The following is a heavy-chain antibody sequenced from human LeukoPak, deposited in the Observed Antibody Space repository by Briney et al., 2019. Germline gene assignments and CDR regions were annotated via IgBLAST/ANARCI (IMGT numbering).Heavy chain of an antibody. Sequence: GGSLRLSCAASGCTFSNSAMNWVRQAPGKGPEWVSVISGGGGSTFYADSVKGRFTISRDNSKNTLYLQMNSLRAEDTAVYYCAKARYSGYAFDAFDMWGQGTMVSVSS. CDR1: GCTFSNSA. CDR2: ISGGGGST. D-gene: IGHD5-12*01. J-gene: IGHJ3*02. CDR3: AKARYSGYAFDAFDM. V-gene: IGHV3-23*01.